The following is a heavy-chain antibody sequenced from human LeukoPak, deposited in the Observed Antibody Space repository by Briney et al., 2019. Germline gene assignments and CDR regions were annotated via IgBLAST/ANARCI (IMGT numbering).Heavy chain of an antibody. CDR2: IKQDGGEK. Sequence: GGSLRLSCAASGFTFSSYWMSWVRQAPGKGLEWVADIKQDGGEKYYVDSVKGRFTISRDNAKNSLYLQMNSLRAEDTAGYYCARGTRLSGTSGRYFDHWGQGTLVTLSS. J-gene: IGHJ4*02. CDR3: ARGTRLSGTSGRYFDH. V-gene: IGHV3-7*01. CDR1: GFTFSSYW. D-gene: IGHD1-26*01.